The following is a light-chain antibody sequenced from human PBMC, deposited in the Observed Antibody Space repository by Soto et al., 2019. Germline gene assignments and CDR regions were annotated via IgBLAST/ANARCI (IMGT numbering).Light chain of an antibody. CDR1: ISNIGSNY. Sequence: QSVLTQPPSASGTPGQRVTISCSGSISNIGSNYVYWYQQLPGTAPKLLIYNNNLRPSGVPDRFSGSKSDTSASLAISGLRSEDEADYYCAAWDDSLSGYVFGTGTKVTVL. J-gene: IGLJ1*01. CDR2: NNN. V-gene: IGLV1-47*02. CDR3: AAWDDSLSGYV.